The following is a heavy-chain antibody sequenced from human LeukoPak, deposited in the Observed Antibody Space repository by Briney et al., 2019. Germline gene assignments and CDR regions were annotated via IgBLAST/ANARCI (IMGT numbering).Heavy chain of an antibody. D-gene: IGHD6-13*01. J-gene: IGHJ1*01. V-gene: IGHV1-69*13. CDR3: ARSPGSWYEGEYFQH. CDR2: IIPIFGTA. CDR1: GGTFSSYA. Sequence: ASVKVSCKASGGTFSSYAISWVRQAPGQGLEWMGGIIPIFGTANYAQKFQGRVTITADESTSTAYMELSSLRSEDTAVYYCARSPGSWYEGEYFQHWGQGTLVTVSS.